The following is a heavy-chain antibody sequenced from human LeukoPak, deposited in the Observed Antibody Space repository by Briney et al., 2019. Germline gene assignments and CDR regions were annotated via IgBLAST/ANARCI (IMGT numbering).Heavy chain of an antibody. Sequence: GGSLRLSSAASGFTFSSYSMKWVRQAPGKGLEWVSSISNSSRYIYYADSVTGRFTISRDNAKNSLYLQMNSLRAEDTAVYYCARDRIPAAITGDAFDIWGQGTMVTVSS. V-gene: IGHV3-21*01. CDR3: ARDRIPAAITGDAFDI. J-gene: IGHJ3*02. CDR1: GFTFSSYS. CDR2: ISNSSRYI. D-gene: IGHD2-2*02.